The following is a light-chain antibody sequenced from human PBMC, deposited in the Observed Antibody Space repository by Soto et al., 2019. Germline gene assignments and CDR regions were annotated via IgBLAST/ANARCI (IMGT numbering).Light chain of an antibody. CDR3: QQYGTSLSLT. CDR2: DAS. Sequence: EIVLTQSPGTLSLSPGERATLSCRASQSVSSNYLAWYQLKPVQAPRLVIYDASRRATGIPDRFSGSGSGTDFTLTISRLEPEDFAVYYCQQYGTSLSLTFGGGTKVDIK. CDR1: QSVSSNY. J-gene: IGKJ4*01. V-gene: IGKV3-20*01.